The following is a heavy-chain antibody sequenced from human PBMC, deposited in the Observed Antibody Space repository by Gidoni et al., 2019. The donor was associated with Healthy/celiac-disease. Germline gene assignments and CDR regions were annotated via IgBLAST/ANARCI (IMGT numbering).Heavy chain of an antibody. CDR2: IYHSGST. V-gene: IGHV4-4*02. D-gene: IGHD6-13*01. J-gene: IGHJ5*02. CDR3: ARVPTLIAAAGSDWFDP. Sequence: QVQLQESGPGLVKPSGTLSLTCAVSGGSIRSSNWWSWVRQPPGQGLEWFGEIYHSGSTNYNPSLKSRVTISVDKSKNQFSLKLSSVTAADTAVYYCARVPTLIAAAGSDWFDPWGQGTLVTVSS. CDR1: GGSIRSSNW.